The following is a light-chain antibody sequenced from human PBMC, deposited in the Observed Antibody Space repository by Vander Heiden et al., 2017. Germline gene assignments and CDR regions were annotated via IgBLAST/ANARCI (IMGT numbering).Light chain of an antibody. J-gene: IGLJ2*01. CDR3: AAWDDSLSVV. CDR1: SSNIGSHY. V-gene: IGLV1-47*02. CDR2: STN. Sequence: QSVLTQPPSASGTPGTRVTISCSGSSSNIGSHYVYWYQQLPGTAPKLVIYSTNQRPSGVPDRFSGSKSGTSASLAVSGLRSEDEADYYCAAWDDSLSVVFGGGTKLTVL.